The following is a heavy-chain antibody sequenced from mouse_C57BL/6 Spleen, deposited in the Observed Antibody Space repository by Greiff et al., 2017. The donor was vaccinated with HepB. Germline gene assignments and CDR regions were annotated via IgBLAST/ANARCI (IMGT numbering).Heavy chain of an antibody. Sequence: QVQLKQPGAELVMPGASVKLSCKASGYTFTSYWMHWVKQRPGQGLEWIGEIDPSDSYTNYNQKFKGKSTLTVDKSSSTAYMQLSSLTSEDSAVYYCARGGYDDYWGQGTTLTVSS. D-gene: IGHD2-2*01. CDR2: IDPSDSYT. V-gene: IGHV1-69*01. CDR3: ARGGYDDY. CDR1: GYTFTSYW. J-gene: IGHJ2*01.